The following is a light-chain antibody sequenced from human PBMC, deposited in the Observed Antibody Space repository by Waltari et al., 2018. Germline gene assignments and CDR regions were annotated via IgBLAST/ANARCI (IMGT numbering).Light chain of an antibody. CDR2: VNSDGSH. Sequence: QVVLTQSPSASASLGASVKLTCTLTSGHSMHAIAWHQHQPNKGPRYLMTVNSDGSHNKGDGIPDRFSGSSSGAERYLTISSLQSDDETDYYCQTWGTGTVVFGGGTKLTVL. CDR1: SGHSMHA. CDR3: QTWGTGTVV. J-gene: IGLJ3*02. V-gene: IGLV4-69*01.